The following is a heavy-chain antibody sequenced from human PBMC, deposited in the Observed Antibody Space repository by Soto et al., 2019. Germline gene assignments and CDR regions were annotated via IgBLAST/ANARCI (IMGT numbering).Heavy chain of an antibody. V-gene: IGHV1-69*13. D-gene: IGHD2-2*01. CDR2: IIPIFGTA. CDR3: ARGRYCSSTSCYGYYFDY. Sequence: SVKVSCKASGGTFSSYAIGWVRQAPGQGLEWMGGIIPIFGTANYAQKFQGRVTITADESTSTAYMELSSLRSEDTAVYYCARGRYCSSTSCYGYYFDYWGQGTLVTVSS. CDR1: GGTFSSYA. J-gene: IGHJ4*02.